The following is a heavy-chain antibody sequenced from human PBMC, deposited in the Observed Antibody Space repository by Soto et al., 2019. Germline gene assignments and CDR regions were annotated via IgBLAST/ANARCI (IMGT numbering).Heavy chain of an antibody. CDR1: GLTFSNYW. V-gene: IGHV3-7*01. J-gene: IGHJ4*02. CDR3: ERPARECSSPGCAN. D-gene: IGHD2-2*01. Sequence: EVQLVESGGGLVQPGGSLRLSSVVSGLTFSNYWMSWVRQAPGKGLEWVANINQDGSESYYVDSVKGRFTISRDNDKISLYLQMTSLRAEDTAVYYCERPARECSSPGCANGGQRTLVTVSS. CDR2: INQDGSES.